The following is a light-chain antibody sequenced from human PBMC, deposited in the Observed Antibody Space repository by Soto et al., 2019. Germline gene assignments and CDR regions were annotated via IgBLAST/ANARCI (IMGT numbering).Light chain of an antibody. Sequence: DIQMTQSPSSLSASVGGSVTITCRASQRIGNYLNWYQQKPGKAPKLLLFAASNLHSGVPSRFSGGGSGTDFTLTISSLQPEDFATYYCQQSYDTPRTFGQGTKVDSK. CDR1: QRIGNY. CDR2: AAS. J-gene: IGKJ1*01. CDR3: QQSYDTPRT. V-gene: IGKV1-39*01.